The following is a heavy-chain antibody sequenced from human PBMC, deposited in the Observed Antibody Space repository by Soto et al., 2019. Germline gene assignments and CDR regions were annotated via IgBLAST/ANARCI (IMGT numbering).Heavy chain of an antibody. CDR3: ARGASCSSTSCFYYYYYGMDV. D-gene: IGHD2-2*01. CDR2: IWYDGSNK. CDR1: GFTFSSYG. V-gene: IGHV3-33*01. Sequence: QPGGSLRLSCAASGFTFSSYGMHWVRQAPGKGLEWVAVIWYDGSNKYYADSVKGRFTISRDNSKNTLYLQMNSLRAEDTAVYYCARGASCSSTSCFYYYYYGMDVWGQGTTVTVSS. J-gene: IGHJ6*02.